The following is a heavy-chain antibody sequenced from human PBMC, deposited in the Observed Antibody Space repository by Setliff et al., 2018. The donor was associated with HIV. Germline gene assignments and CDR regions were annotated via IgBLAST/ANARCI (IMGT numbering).Heavy chain of an antibody. CDR1: GGSFTSYT. CDR3: ARERPGDHYESTGYQLADWFDP. V-gene: IGHV1-69*04. J-gene: IGHJ5*02. Sequence: GASVKVSCKASGGSFTSYTFSWVRQAPGQGLEWMGRIIPIVTIAHYAEQFVGRVTITADKSTSTTYMGVSSLRSEDTAVYYCARERPGDHYESTGYQLADWFDPWGQGTLVTVSS. CDR2: IIPIVTIA. D-gene: IGHD3-22*01.